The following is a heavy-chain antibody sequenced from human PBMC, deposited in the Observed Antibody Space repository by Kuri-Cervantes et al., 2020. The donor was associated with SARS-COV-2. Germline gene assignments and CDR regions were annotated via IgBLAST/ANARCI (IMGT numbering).Heavy chain of an antibody. CDR2: IYHSGST. Sequence: SETLSLTCTVSGYSISSGYYWGWTRQPPGKGLEWIGSIYHSGSTYYNPSLKSRVTISVDTSKNQFSLKLSSVTAADTAVYYCARGPLGQWLAYAFDIWGQGTMVTVSS. V-gene: IGHV4-38-2*02. CDR3: ARGPLGQWLAYAFDI. J-gene: IGHJ3*02. CDR1: GYSISSGYY. D-gene: IGHD6-19*01.